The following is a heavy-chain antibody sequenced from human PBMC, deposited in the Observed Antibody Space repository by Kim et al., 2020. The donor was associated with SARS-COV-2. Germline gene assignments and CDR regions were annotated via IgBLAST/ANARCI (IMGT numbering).Heavy chain of an antibody. CDR2: IYSGGST. V-gene: IGHV3-66*01. Sequence: GGSLRLSCAASGFTVSSNYMSWVRQAPGKGLEWVSVIYSGGSTYYADSVKGRFTISRDNSKNTLYLQMNSLRAEDTAVYYCARDPLPAYCGGDCYSRGDAFDIWGQGTMVTVSS. CDR3: ARDPLPAYCGGDCYSRGDAFDI. CDR1: GFTVSSNY. D-gene: IGHD2-21*02. J-gene: IGHJ3*02.